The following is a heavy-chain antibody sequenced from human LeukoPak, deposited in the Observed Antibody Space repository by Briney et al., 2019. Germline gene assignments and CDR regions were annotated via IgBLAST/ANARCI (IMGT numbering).Heavy chain of an antibody. CDR3: AREQQGRRAAFDI. J-gene: IGHJ3*02. Sequence: GGSLRLSCAASGFTFSSYAMSWVRQAPGKGLEWVSAFSGSGGNTYYADSVKGRFTISRDNSKNTLYLQMNSLRTEDTAVYYCAREQQGRRAAFDIWGQGTMVTVSS. V-gene: IGHV3-23*01. CDR1: GFTFSSYA. D-gene: IGHD1-1*01. CDR2: FSGSGGNT.